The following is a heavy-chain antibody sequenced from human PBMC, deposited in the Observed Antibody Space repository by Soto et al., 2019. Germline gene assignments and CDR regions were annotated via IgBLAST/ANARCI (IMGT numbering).Heavy chain of an antibody. Sequence: EVQLVESGGGLVQPGRSLRLSCAASGFTFDDYAMHWVRQAPGKGLEWVSGISWNSGSIGYADSVKGRFTISRDNAKNSLYLQMNSLRAEDTALYYCAKGLSSSWYDRDYWGQGSLVTVSS. D-gene: IGHD6-13*01. CDR2: ISWNSGSI. V-gene: IGHV3-9*01. J-gene: IGHJ4*02. CDR1: GFTFDDYA. CDR3: AKGLSSSWYDRDY.